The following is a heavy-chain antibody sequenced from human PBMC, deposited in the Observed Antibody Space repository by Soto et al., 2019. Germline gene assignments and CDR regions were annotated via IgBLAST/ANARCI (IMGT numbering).Heavy chain of an antibody. Sequence: QVQLVESGGGVVQPGRSLRLSCAASGFTFSSYGMHWVRQAPGKGLEWVAVISYDGSNKYYADSVKGRFTISRDNSKNTLYLQMNSLRAEDTAVYYCAKDESRGGYDHVAYWGQGTLVTVSS. J-gene: IGHJ4*02. CDR3: AKDESRGGYDHVAY. CDR2: ISYDGSNK. D-gene: IGHD5-12*01. V-gene: IGHV3-30*18. CDR1: GFTFSSYG.